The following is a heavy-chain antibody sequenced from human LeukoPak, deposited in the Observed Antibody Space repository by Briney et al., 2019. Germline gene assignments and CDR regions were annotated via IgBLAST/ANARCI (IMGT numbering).Heavy chain of an antibody. V-gene: IGHV3-30*18. J-gene: IGHJ4*02. CDR1: GFTFSSYG. CDR2: ISYDGSNK. Sequence: GGSLRLSCAASGFTFSSYGMHWVRQAPGKGLEWVAVISYDGSNKYYADSVKGRFTISRDNSKNTLYLQMNSLRAEDTAVYYWAKNQVGCCSGYYYWDYWGQGTLVTVSS. D-gene: IGHD3-22*01. CDR3: AKNQVGCCSGYYYWDY.